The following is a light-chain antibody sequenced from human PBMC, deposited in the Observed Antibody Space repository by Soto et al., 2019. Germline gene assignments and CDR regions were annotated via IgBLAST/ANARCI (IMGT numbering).Light chain of an antibody. CDR2: EVR. J-gene: IGLJ3*02. V-gene: IGLV2-14*01. Sequence: QSALTQPASVSGSAGQSITISCSGTMRDVGAYNLVSWYQQHPGTAPKLIIYEVRNRPSGISSRFSGSRSGNTASLTISGLQSEDECYYYCSAYTARSTLVFGGGTKLTVL. CDR3: SAYTARSTLV. CDR1: MRDVGAYNL.